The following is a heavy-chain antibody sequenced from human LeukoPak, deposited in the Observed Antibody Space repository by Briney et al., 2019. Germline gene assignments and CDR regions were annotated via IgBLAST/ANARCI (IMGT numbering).Heavy chain of an antibody. D-gene: IGHD6-13*01. Sequence: GGSLRLSCAASGFTFNNYAMSWVRQAPGKGLEWVAVIWYDGSNKYYADSVKGRFTISRDNSKNTLYLQMNSLRAEDTAVYYCARVPYSSSWLTDYWGQGTLVTVSS. CDR3: ARVPYSSSWLTDY. CDR2: IWYDGSNK. J-gene: IGHJ4*02. CDR1: GFTFNNYA. V-gene: IGHV3-33*08.